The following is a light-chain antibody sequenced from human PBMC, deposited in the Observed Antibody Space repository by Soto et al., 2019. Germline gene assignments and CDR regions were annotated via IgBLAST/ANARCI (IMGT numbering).Light chain of an antibody. V-gene: IGKV1-27*01. CDR3: QKYNSAAFT. CDR2: AAS. CDR1: QDISNF. J-gene: IGKJ3*01. Sequence: DIQMTQSPSSLSASVGDRVTITCRASQDISNFLVWFQQKPGKVPNLLIYAASTLQSGVPSRFSGSGSGTDFTLTLSSLQPEDVGTYFCQKYNSAAFTVGPGTTVDVK.